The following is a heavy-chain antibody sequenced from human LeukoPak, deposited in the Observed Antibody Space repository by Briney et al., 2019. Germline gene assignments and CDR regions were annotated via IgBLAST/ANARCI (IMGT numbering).Heavy chain of an antibody. Sequence: ASVKVSCKASGYAFTGYYMHWVRQAPGKGLEWMGGFDPEDGETIYAQKFQGRVTMTEDTSTDTAYMELSSPRSEDTAVYYCVGKDFDYWGQGTLVTVSS. V-gene: IGHV1-24*01. CDR3: VGKDFDY. CDR1: GYAFTGYY. CDR2: FDPEDGET. D-gene: IGHD1-26*01. J-gene: IGHJ4*02.